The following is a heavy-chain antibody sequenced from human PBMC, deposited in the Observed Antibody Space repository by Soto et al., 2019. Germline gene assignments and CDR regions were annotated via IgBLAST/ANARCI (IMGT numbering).Heavy chain of an antibody. D-gene: IGHD3-22*01. CDR1: GFILSDYD. CDR2: SRKKLYSYTT. J-gene: IGHJ4*02. CDR3: VRAPEFDRRCYIDF. Sequence: GGSQRLSCAASGFILSDYDIDWVRQAPGKGLEWVGRSRKKLYSYTTEYAASVKGRFSISRDDSENSLYLQMGSLKTEDTAVYYCVRAPEFDRRCYIDFWGQGTLVTVSS. V-gene: IGHV3-72*01.